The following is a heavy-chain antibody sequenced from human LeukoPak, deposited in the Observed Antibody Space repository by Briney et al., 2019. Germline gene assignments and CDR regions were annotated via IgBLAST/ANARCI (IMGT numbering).Heavy chain of an antibody. J-gene: IGHJ4*02. CDR3: ARDSTYYYDSSGHPPRFDY. Sequence: GGSLRLSCAASGFTVSSNYMSWVRQAPGKGLEWVSVIYSGGSTYYADSVKGRFTISRDNSKNTLYLQMYSLRAEDTAVYYCARDSTYYYDSSGHPPRFDYWGQGALVTVSS. CDR2: IYSGGST. V-gene: IGHV3-53*01. CDR1: GFTVSSNY. D-gene: IGHD3-22*01.